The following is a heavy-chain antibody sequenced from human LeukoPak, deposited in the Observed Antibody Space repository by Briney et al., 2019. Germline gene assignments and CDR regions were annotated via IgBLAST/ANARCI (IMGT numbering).Heavy chain of an antibody. CDR2: IKQDGSVK. D-gene: IGHD6-13*01. J-gene: IGHJ4*02. V-gene: IGHV3-7*01. CDR3: AKGSYSRGDY. Sequence: GGSLRLSCAASGLTFSSHWMSWVRQAPGKGLEWVANIKQDGSVKTYVDSVKGRFTISRDNAKNSLYLQMNSLRAEDTAVYYCAKGSYSRGDYWGQGTLVTVSS. CDR1: GLTFSSHW.